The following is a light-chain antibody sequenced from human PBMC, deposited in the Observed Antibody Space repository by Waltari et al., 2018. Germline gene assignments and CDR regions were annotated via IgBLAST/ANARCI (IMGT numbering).Light chain of an antibody. CDR1: QSVSTN. CDR3: QQYNDWYS. J-gene: IGKJ2*03. CDR2: EAS. V-gene: IGKV3-15*01. Sequence: EKVMTRSPDPLSFSPGEVVTLSCRASQSVSTNVAWYQQRPGQAPRLLIYEASTRASGIPARFSGSGSGTEFTLTISGLQSEDCALYYCQQYNDWYSFGQGTKLAIK.